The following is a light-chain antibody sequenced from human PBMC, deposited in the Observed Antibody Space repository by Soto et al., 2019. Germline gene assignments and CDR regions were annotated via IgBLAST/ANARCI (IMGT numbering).Light chain of an antibody. CDR3: AAWDDSLRVV. CDR1: SSNIGSNY. CDR2: RNN. V-gene: IGLV1-47*01. Sequence: QSVLTQPPSASGTPGQRVTTSCSGSSSNIGSNYVYWYQQLPGTAPKLLIYRNNQRPSGVPDRFSGSKSGTSASLAISGLRSEDEADYYCAAWDDSLRVVFGGGTKVTVL. J-gene: IGLJ2*01.